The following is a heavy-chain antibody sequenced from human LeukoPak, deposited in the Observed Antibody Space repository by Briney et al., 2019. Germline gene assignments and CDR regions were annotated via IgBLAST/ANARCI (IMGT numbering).Heavy chain of an antibody. Sequence: PGGSLRLSCAASGFIFSSYWMSWVRQAPGKGLEWVANIKPDGSEKYYVDSVKGRFTISRDNAKNSLYLQMNSLRAEDTAVYYCAGVYWGQGTLVTVSS. CDR2: IKPDGSEK. V-gene: IGHV3-7*01. J-gene: IGHJ4*02. CDR3: AGVY. CDR1: GFIFSSYW.